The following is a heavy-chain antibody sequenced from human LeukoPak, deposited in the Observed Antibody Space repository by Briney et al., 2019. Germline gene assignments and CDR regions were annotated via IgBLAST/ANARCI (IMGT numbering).Heavy chain of an antibody. V-gene: IGHV3-21*01. CDR3: ARGRYCSGGSCYLPYFDY. CDR1: GFTFSSYS. Sequence: PGGSLRLSCAASGFTFSSYSMNWVRQAPGKGLEWVSSISSSRSYIYYADSVKGRFTISRDNAKNSLYLQMNSQRAEDTAVYYCARGRYCSGGSCYLPYFDYWGQGTLVTVSS. D-gene: IGHD2-15*01. J-gene: IGHJ4*02. CDR2: ISSSRSYI.